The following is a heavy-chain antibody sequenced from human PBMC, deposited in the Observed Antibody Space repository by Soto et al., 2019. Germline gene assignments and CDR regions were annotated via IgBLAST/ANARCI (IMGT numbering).Heavy chain of an antibody. J-gene: IGHJ6*03. CDR1: GFTFDDYG. V-gene: IGHV3-20*01. CDR2: INWNGGST. Sequence: GGSLRLSCAASGFTFDDYGMSWVRQAPGKGLEWVSGINWNGGSTGYADSVKGRFTISRDNAKNSLYLQMNSLRAEDTALYHCARARPMPAATVTIMYMDVWGKGTTVTVSS. CDR3: ARARPMPAATVTIMYMDV. D-gene: IGHD2-2*01.